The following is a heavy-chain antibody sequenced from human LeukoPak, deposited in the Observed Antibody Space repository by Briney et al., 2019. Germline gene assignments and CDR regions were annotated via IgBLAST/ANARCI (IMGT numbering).Heavy chain of an antibody. CDR3: ARASGSLDFDY. CDR1: GFTFSSYS. J-gene: IGHJ4*02. CDR2: ISSSSSYI. Sequence: GGSLRLSXAASGFTFSSYSMNWVRQAPGKGLEWASSISSSSSYIYYADSVKGRFTISRDNAKNSLYLQMNSLRAEDTAVYYCARASGSLDFDYWGQGTLVTVSS. D-gene: IGHD1-26*01. V-gene: IGHV3-21*01.